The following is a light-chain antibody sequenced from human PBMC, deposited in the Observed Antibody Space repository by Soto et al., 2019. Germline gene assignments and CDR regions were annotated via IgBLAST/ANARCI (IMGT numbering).Light chain of an antibody. V-gene: IGKV3-20*01. CDR3: QRSGSSSAWT. CDR2: AAS. J-gene: IGKJ1*01. CDR1: QSVSSSH. Sequence: PGARATLSCRSSQSVSSSHLAWYQQKPRQSTRLLIYAASSRATVIPERFSGSGSETDFTLTISRLEPDDFAVYYCQRSGSSSAWTFGQGAKVEIK.